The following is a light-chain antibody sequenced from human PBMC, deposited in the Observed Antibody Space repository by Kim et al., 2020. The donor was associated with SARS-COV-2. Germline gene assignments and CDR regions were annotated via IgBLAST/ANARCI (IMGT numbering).Light chain of an antibody. J-gene: IGKJ1*01. CDR2: GES. V-gene: IGKV3-15*01. CDR3: QQYSNWPRT. Sequence: IVMTQSPGTLSVSPGERATLSCRASQSVSSKLAWYQQKPGQAPRLLISGESTRATGIPARFSGSGSGTDFTLTISSLQSEDFAVYYCQQYSNWPRTFGQGTKVDIK. CDR1: QSVSSK.